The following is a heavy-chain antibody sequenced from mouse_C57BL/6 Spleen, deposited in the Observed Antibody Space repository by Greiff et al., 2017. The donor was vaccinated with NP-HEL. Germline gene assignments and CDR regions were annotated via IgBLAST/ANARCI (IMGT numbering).Heavy chain of an antibody. D-gene: IGHD3-2*02. CDR3: ARDSSGYFAWFAY. J-gene: IGHJ3*01. CDR2: ISDGGSYT. CDR1: GFTFSSYA. Sequence: EVKLQESGGGLVKPGGSLKLSCAASGFTFSSYAMSWVRQTPEKRLEWVATISDGGSYTYYPDNVKGRFTISRDNAKNNLYLQMSHLKSEDTAMYYCARDSSGYFAWFAYWGQGTLVTVSA. V-gene: IGHV5-4*01.